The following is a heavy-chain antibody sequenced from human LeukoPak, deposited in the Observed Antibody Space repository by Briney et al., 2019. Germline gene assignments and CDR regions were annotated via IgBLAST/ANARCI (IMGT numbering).Heavy chain of an antibody. J-gene: IGHJ5*02. D-gene: IGHD6-13*01. V-gene: IGHV3-23*01. CDR3: AKGIQYSSSWYAPWFDP. CDR2: ISGSGGST. CDR1: GFTFSSYA. Sequence: GGSLRPSCAASGFTFSSYAMSWVRQAPGKGLEWVSAISGSGGSTYYADSVKGRFTISRDNSKNTLYLQMNSLRAEDTAVYYCAKGIQYSSSWYAPWFDPWGQGTLVTVSS.